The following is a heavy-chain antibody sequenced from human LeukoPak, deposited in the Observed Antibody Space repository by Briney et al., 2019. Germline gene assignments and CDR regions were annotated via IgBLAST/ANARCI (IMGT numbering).Heavy chain of an antibody. CDR3: ATDQGYYDSMYYFDY. CDR2: ISYDGSNK. D-gene: IGHD3-22*01. V-gene: IGHV3-30*03. CDR1: GFTFSSYG. J-gene: IGHJ4*02. Sequence: PGGSLRLSCAASGFTFSSYGMHWVRQAPGKGLEWVAVISYDGSNKYYADSVKGRFTISRDNSKNTLYLQMNSLRAEDTAVYYCATDQGYYDSMYYFDYWGQGTLVTVSS.